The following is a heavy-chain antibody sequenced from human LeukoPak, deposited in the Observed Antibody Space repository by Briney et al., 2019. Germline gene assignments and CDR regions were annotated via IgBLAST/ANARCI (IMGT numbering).Heavy chain of an antibody. Sequence: PGRSLRLSCAASGFTFSSYWMSWVRQAPGKGLEWAANIKQDGSEKYYVDSVKGRFTISRDNAKNSLYLQMNSLRAEDTAVYYCAREGVFRIQLWFDYWGQGTLVTASS. V-gene: IGHV3-7*01. CDR2: IKQDGSEK. J-gene: IGHJ5*01. CDR1: GFTFSSYW. CDR3: AREGVFRIQLWFDY. D-gene: IGHD5-18*01.